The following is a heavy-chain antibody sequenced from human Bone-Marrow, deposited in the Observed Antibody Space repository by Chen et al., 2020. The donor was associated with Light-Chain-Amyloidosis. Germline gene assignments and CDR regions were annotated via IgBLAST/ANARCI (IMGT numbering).Heavy chain of an antibody. CDR3: AKDIAASVGNWFDP. J-gene: IGHJ5*02. CDR2: ISSSGVST. D-gene: IGHD1-26*01. Sequence: EVNLVESGGGLVQPGWSLILSCVAFGFRFTSSAMNWISQALGKGLEWVSAISSSGVSTYYADSVEGRFTISRDNSKDTLYLQMNNLRDDDTATYYCAKDIAASVGNWFDPWGQGTLVDVSS. CDR1: GFRFTSSA. V-gene: IGHV3-23*04.